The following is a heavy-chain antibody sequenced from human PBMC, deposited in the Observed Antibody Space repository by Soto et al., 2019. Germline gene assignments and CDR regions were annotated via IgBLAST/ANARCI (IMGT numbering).Heavy chain of an antibody. CDR3: ARDRPDNSNSFDAFDI. CDR1: GGSVSSGSHY. CDR2: IYHTGSA. D-gene: IGHD1-1*01. Sequence: SETLSLTCTVSGGSVSSGSHYWSWIRQLPGKGLEWIAYIYHTGSADYNPSLKSRVAISVDVSKNQVSLRLDSVTAADTAMYYCARDRPDNSNSFDAFDIWGQGTMVTVSS. J-gene: IGHJ3*02. V-gene: IGHV4-61*01.